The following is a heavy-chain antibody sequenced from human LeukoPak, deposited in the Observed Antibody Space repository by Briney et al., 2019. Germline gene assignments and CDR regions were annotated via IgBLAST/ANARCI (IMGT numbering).Heavy chain of an antibody. CDR2: ISSNGGST. V-gene: IGHV3-64*01. CDR1: GFTFSSYA. CDR3: ARDEQVFRAVDY. J-gene: IGHJ4*02. Sequence: GGSLRLSCAASGFTFSSYAMHWVRQAPGKGLEYVSAISSNGGSTYYANSVKGRFTISRDNSKNTLYLQMGSLRAEDMAVYYCARDEQVFRAVDYWGQGTLVTVSS.